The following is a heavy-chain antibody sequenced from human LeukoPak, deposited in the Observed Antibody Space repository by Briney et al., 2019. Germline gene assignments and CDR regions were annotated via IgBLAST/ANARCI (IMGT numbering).Heavy chain of an antibody. CDR2: INHSGST. CDR1: GGSFSGYY. Sequence: SETLSLTCAVYGGSFSGYYWSWIRQPPGKGLEWIGEINHSGSTNYNPSLKSRVTISVDTSKNQFSLKLSSVTTADTAVYYCARGQPGIAAAGTSFFDYWGQGTLVTVSS. V-gene: IGHV4-34*01. CDR3: ARGQPGIAAAGTSFFDY. J-gene: IGHJ4*02. D-gene: IGHD6-13*01.